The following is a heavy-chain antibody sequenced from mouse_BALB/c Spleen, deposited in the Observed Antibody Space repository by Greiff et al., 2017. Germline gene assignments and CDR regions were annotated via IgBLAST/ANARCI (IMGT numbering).Heavy chain of an antibody. D-gene: IGHD3-3*01. CDR2: IDPANGNT. J-gene: IGHJ2*01. V-gene: IGHV14-1*02. CDR1: GYAFSSYW. CDR3: ARMGQGY. Sequence: VQLQQSGAELVRPGSSVKISCKASGYAFSSYWMNWVKQRPEQGLEWIGRIDPANGNTKYDPKFQGKATITADTSSNTAYLQLSSLTSEDTAVYYCARMGQGYWGQGTTLTVSS.